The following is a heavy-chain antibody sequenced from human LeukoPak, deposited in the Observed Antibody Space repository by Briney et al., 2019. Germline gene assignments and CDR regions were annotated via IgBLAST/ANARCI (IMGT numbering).Heavy chain of an antibody. CDR2: MNPNSGDT. J-gene: IGHJ4*02. CDR1: GYTFTSYD. V-gene: IGHV1-8*03. CDR3: ALWDRYCSSTSCHILGYYFDY. Sequence: GASVKVSCKASGYTFTSYDINWVRQATGQGLEWMGWMNPNSGDTGYAQNFQGRVTITRNTSISTAYMELSSLRSEDTAVYYWALWDRYCSSTSCHILGYYFDYWGQGTLVTVSS. D-gene: IGHD2-2*02.